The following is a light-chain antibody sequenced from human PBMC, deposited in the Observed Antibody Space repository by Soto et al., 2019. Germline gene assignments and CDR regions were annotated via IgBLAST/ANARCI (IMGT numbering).Light chain of an antibody. CDR1: SSNIGNNA. J-gene: IGLJ1*01. CDR3: AAWDDSLNGLV. V-gene: IGLV1-36*01. Sequence: QSVLTQPPSVSEAPRQRVTISCSGSSSNIGNNAVNWYQQLPGKAPKLLIYNNNQRPSGVPDRFSGSKSGTSASLAISGLQSEDEADYYCAAWDDSLNGLVFGTGTKLTVL. CDR2: NNN.